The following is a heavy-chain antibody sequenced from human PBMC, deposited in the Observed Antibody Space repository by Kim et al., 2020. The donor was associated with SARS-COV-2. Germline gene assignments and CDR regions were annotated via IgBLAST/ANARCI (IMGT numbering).Heavy chain of an antibody. J-gene: IGHJ4*02. V-gene: IGHV4-59*01. CDR1: GGSISSYY. CDR2: ISYSGST. D-gene: IGHD4-17*01. CDR3: ARYNGDYGNYYFDY. Sequence: SETLSLICTVSGGSISSYYWSWIRQPPGKGLEWIGYISYSGSTNYNPSLKSRVTMSVDTSNNQFSLKLNSVTAADTAVYYCARYNGDYGNYYFDYWGQGTLVTVSS.